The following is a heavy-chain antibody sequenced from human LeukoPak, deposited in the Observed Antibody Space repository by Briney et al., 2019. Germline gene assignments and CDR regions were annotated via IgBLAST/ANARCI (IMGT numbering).Heavy chain of an antibody. CDR2: IKQDGSEK. J-gene: IGHJ3*02. Sequence: GGSLRLSCAASGFTFSSYWMSWVRQAPGKGLEWVANIKQDGSEKYYVDSVKGRFTISRDNAKNSLYRQMNSLRAEDTAVYYCARDLPVDVWFGERPDAFDIWGQGTMVTVSS. CDR1: GFTFSSYW. V-gene: IGHV3-7*01. D-gene: IGHD3-10*01. CDR3: ARDLPVDVWFGERPDAFDI.